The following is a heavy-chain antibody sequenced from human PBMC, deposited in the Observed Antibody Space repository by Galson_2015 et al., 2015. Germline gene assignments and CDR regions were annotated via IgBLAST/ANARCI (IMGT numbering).Heavy chain of an antibody. V-gene: IGHV4-34*01. CDR3: ARGYSGYDFVDY. CDR2: INHSGST. CDR1: GGSFSGYY. D-gene: IGHD5-12*01. J-gene: IGHJ4*02. Sequence: LTCAVYGGSFSGYYWSWIRQPPGKGLEWIGEINHSGSTNYNPSLKSRVTISVDTSKNQFSLKLSSVTAADTAVYHCARGYSGYDFVDYWGQGTLVTVSS.